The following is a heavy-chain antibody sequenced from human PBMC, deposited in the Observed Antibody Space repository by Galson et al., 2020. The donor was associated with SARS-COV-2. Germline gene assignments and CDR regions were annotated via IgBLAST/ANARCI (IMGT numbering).Heavy chain of an antibody. Sequence: ASVKVSCKVSGYTLTELSMHWVRQAPGKGLEWMGGFDPADGETIYAQKFQGRVTMTEDTSTDTAYMELSSLRSEDTAVYYWATDLLAVAGPGYWGQGTLVTVSS. CDR3: ATDLLAVAGPGY. J-gene: IGHJ4*02. CDR1: GYTLTELS. V-gene: IGHV1-24*01. D-gene: IGHD6-19*01. CDR2: FDPADGET.